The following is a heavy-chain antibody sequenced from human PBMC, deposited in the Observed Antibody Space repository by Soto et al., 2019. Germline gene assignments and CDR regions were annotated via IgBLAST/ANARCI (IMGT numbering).Heavy chain of an antibody. CDR1: GYSFTSYW. V-gene: IGHV5-51*01. CDR2: IYPGDSDT. D-gene: IGHD2-15*01. J-gene: IGHJ6*04. CDR3: ARLLSWGGGSCSYYSRDV. Sequence: PGESLKISCKGSGYSFTSYWIGWVRQMPGKGLEWMGIIYPGDSDTRYSPSFQGQVTISADKSISTAYLQWSSLKASDTAMYYWARLLSWGGGSCSYYSRDVWGKGTRVTVPS.